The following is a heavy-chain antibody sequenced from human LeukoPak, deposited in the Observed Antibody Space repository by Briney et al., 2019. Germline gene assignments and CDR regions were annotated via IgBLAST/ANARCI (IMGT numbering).Heavy chain of an antibody. J-gene: IGHJ4*02. D-gene: IGHD4-11*01. V-gene: IGHV1-46*03. CDR3: AREKLQGLDY. CDR1: GYTFTSYG. Sequence: VASVKVSCKASGYTFTSYGISWVRQAPGQGLEWMGIINPSGGSTSYAQKFQGRVTMTRDTSTSTVYMELSSLRSEDTAVYYCAREKLQGLDYWGQGTLVTVSS. CDR2: INPSGGST.